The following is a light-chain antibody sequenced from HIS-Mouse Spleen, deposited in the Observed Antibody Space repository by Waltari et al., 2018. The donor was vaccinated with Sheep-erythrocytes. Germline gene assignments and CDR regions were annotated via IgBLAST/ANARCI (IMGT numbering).Light chain of an antibody. CDR2: RNN. CDR1: SSNIGSNY. Sequence: QSVLTQPPSASGTPGQRVTISCSGSSSNIGSNYVYWYQQLPGTAPHLLIYRNNQRPSGVPDRFSGSKSGTSASLAISGLRSEDEADYYGAAWDDSLSGVVFGGGTKLTVL. V-gene: IGLV1-47*01. J-gene: IGLJ2*01. CDR3: AAWDDSLSGVV.